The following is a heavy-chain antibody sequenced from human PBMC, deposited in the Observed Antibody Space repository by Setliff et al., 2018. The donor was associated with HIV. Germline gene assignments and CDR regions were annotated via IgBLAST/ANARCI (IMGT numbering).Heavy chain of an antibody. Sequence: SETLSLTCTVSGGSISSGGYYWSWIRQHPGKGLEWIGYIYYSGSTYYNPSLKSRVTISVDTSKNQLSLKLSSVTAADTAVYYCARVPPLKAFGGVISLYYFDYWGQGTLVTVSS. D-gene: IGHD3-16*02. CDR1: GGSISSGGYY. V-gene: IGHV4-31*03. CDR2: IYYSGST. CDR3: ARVPPLKAFGGVISLYYFDY. J-gene: IGHJ4*02.